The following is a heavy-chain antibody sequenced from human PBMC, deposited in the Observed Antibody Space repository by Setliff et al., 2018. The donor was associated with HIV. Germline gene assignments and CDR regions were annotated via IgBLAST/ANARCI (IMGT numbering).Heavy chain of an antibody. J-gene: IGHJ4*02. D-gene: IGHD3-3*01. Sequence: SETLSLTCGVFRGPFSGYFWSWIRQSPGRGLEWIGEINFSGTTNYNPSLKSRVTISIDTSKEWFSLNLTSVTAADTATYYCVRGGGEHYSLFSGYYTPWGDFWGQGTPVTVS. CDR2: INFSGTT. CDR3: VRGGGEHYSLFSGYYTPWGDF. CDR1: RGPFSGYF. V-gene: IGHV4-34*01.